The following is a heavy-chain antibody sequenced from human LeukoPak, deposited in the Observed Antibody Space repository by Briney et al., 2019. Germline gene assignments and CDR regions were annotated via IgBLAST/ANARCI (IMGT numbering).Heavy chain of an antibody. D-gene: IGHD3-10*01. V-gene: IGHV4-39*01. CDR2: IYYSGST. CDR3: ARPPLDNYGSGTYFFY. CDR1: GFTFSTYD. Sequence: PGGSLRLSCAASGFTFSTYDMSWVRQPPGKGLEWIGSIYYSGSTYYNPSLKSRVTISVDTSKNQFSLKVTSVTAADTAVYYCARPPLDNYGSGTYFFYWGQGTLVTVSS. J-gene: IGHJ4*02.